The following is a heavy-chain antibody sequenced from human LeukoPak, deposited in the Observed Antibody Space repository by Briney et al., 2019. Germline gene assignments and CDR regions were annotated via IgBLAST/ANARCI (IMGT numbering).Heavy chain of an antibody. J-gene: IGHJ6*04. CDR1: GGSVSSGSYY. D-gene: IGHD3-10*01. Sequence: PSETLSLTCTVSGGSVSSGSYYWSWIRQPPGKGLEWIGYIYYSGSTNYNPSLKSRVTISVDTSKNQFSLKLSSVTAADTAVYYCARGTNRGSGSYYYYGMDVWGKGTTVTVSS. CDR3: ARGTNRGSGSYYYYGMDV. V-gene: IGHV4-61*01. CDR2: IYYSGST.